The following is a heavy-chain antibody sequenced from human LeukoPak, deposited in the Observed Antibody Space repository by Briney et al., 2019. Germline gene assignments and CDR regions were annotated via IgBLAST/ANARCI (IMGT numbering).Heavy chain of an antibody. CDR3: ARGHVGTVYFDY. D-gene: IGHD4-17*01. J-gene: IGHJ4*02. Sequence: GGSLRLSCAASGFTVSSNYMSWVRQAPGKGLEWVSVIYSGGSTYYAGSVKGRFTISRDNSKNTLYLQMNSLRAEDTAVYYCARGHVGTVYFDYWGQGTLVTVSS. V-gene: IGHV3-53*01. CDR1: GFTVSSNY. CDR2: IYSGGST.